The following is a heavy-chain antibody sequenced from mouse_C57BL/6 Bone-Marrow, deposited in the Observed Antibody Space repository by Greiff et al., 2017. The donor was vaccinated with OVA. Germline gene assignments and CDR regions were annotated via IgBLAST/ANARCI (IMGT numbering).Heavy chain of an antibody. J-gene: IGHJ4*01. V-gene: IGHV1-81*01. CDR3: AGDFYYAMDY. CDR1: GYTFTSYG. CDR2: IYPRSGTT. Sequence: QVQLQQSGAELARPGASVKLSCKASGYTFTSYGISWVKQRTGQGLEWIGEIYPRSGTTYYNEKFKGKATLAADKSSSTAYMELRSLTSEDSAVYICAGDFYYAMDYWGQGTSVTVSS.